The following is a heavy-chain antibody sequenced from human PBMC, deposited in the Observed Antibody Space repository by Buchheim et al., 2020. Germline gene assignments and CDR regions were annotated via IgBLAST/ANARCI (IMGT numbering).Heavy chain of an antibody. V-gene: IGHV1-46*04. CDR1: GYTFTNYY. CDR2: ASPSGGST. CDR3: ARAPPDDYGDSSYYFDY. D-gene: IGHD4-17*01. Sequence: QVQLVQSGAEVKKPGASVKVSCRASGYTFTNYYMHWVRQAPGQGLEWMGIASPSGGSTSFTQKLQGRVTVTRDTSTSTVYMELSSLTSEDTAVYYWARAPPDDYGDSSYYFDYWGQGSL. J-gene: IGHJ4*02.